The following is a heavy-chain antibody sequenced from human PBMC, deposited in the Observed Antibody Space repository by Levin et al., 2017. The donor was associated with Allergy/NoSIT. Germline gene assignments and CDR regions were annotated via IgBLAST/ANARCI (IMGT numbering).Heavy chain of an antibody. CDR2: IYSGGST. J-gene: IGHJ4*02. CDR1: GFTVSSNY. V-gene: IGHV3-66*04. Sequence: GESLKISCAASGFTVSSNYMSWVRQAPGKGLEWVSVIYSGGSTYYADSVKGRFTISRDNSKNTLYLQMNSLRAEDPAVYFCARHQSGYSDGQRDNWGQGTLVTVSA. CDR3: ARHQSGYSDGQRDN. D-gene: IGHD5-18*01.